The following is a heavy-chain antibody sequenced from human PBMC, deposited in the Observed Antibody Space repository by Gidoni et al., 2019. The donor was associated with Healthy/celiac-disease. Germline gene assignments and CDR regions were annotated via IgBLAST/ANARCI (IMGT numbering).Heavy chain of an antibody. CDR3: VKDTVVTASDAFDI. Sequence: EVQLVESGGGLVQPGGSLRCSCSSSGFTFSSYAMNWVRQAPGKGLEYVSAISSNGGSTYYADSVKGRFTISRDNSKNTLYLQMSSLRAEDTAVYYCVKDTVVTASDAFDIWGQGTMVTVSS. CDR2: ISSNGGST. CDR1: GFTFSSYA. J-gene: IGHJ3*02. V-gene: IGHV3-64D*09. D-gene: IGHD2-21*02.